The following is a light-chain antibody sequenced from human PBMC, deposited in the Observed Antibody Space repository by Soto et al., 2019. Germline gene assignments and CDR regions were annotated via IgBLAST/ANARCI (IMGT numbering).Light chain of an antibody. J-gene: IGLJ1*01. Sequence: QSALTQPASVSGSPGQSIAISCTGSTSDVGFYNYVSWYQQHPGKVPKLLIYEVTNRPSGVSNRFSGSKSGNTASLTISGLQAEDEADYYCCSYTTSSTRVFGTGTKVTVL. CDR2: EVT. CDR1: TSDVGFYNY. V-gene: IGLV2-14*01. CDR3: CSYTTSSTRV.